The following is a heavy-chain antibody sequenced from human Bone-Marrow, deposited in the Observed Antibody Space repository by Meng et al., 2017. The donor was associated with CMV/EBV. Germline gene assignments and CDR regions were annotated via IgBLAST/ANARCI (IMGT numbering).Heavy chain of an antibody. CDR2: ISDSGST. D-gene: IGHD6-19*01. Sequence: GSLRLSCAVYGESFSDHYWTWIRQPPEKGLEWIAEISDSGSTNYNPSLKSRVIISVDTSKNQFSLKATSVTAADTAVYYCARRSRYGSGWYVDYWGQGTLV. V-gene: IGHV4-34*01. CDR1: GESFSDHY. CDR3: ARRSRYGSGWYVDY. J-gene: IGHJ4*02.